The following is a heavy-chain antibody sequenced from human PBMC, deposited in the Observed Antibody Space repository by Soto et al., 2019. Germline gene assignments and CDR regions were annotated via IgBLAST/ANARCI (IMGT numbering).Heavy chain of an antibody. J-gene: IGHJ4*02. CDR3: ARERGLTASTLFGY. CDR2: VSSYNGNT. CDR1: GYTFTSYG. V-gene: IGHV1-18*01. D-gene: IGHD3-10*02. Sequence: QVQLVQSGPEVKMPGASVNVSCKASGYTFTSYGINWVRQAPGQGLGWMGRVSSYNGNTKYAQKFPGRVTMTTATSTTTVYMHLTSLRSDDTAVYYCARERGLTASTLFGYWGQGTVVTVS.